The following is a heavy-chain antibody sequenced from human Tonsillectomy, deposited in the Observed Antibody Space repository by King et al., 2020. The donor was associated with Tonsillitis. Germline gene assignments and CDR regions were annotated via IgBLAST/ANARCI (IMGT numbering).Heavy chain of an antibody. CDR3: ARNGYLDV. V-gene: IGHV3-7*03. J-gene: IGHJ6*03. CDR2: IKQDGSEK. CDR1: GFTFGNYW. Sequence: VQLVESGGNLVQPGGSLRLSCAASGFTFGNYWMSWVRQAPGKGLEWVANIKQDGSEKYYVDSVGGRFTISRDDAKNSLYLPMISLRAEDTAVYYCARNGYLDVWGKGTTVTVSS.